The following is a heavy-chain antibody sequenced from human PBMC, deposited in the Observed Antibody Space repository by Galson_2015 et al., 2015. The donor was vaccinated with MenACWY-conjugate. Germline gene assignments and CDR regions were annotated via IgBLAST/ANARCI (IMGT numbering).Heavy chain of an antibody. V-gene: IGHV4-59*01. Sequence: TLSLTCTVSGGSISSYYWSWIRQPPGKGLEWIGYIYYSGSTNYNPSLKSRVTISVDTSKNQFSLKLSSVTAADTAVYYCARNYYGAGSYYTHYYYYGMDVWGQGTTFTVSS. J-gene: IGHJ6*02. D-gene: IGHD3-10*01. CDR2: IYYSGST. CDR3: ARNYYGAGSYYTHYYYYGMDV. CDR1: GGSISSYY.